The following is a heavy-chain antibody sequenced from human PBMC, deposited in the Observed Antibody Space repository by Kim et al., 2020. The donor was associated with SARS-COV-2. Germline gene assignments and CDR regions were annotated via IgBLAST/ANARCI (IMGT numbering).Heavy chain of an antibody. CDR2: INHSGST. CDR3: ARDRAMRGCSYIHYYYGM. Sequence: SETLSLTCAVYGGSFSGYYWSWIRQPPGKGLEWIGEINHSGSTNYNPSLKSRVTISVDTSKNQFSLKLSSVTAADTAVYYCARDRAMRGCSYIHYYYGM. D-gene: IGHD5-18*01. V-gene: IGHV4-34*01. J-gene: IGHJ6*01. CDR1: GGSFSGYY.